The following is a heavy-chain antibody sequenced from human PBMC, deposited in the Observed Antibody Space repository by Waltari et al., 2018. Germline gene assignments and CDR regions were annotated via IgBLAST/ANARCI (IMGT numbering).Heavy chain of an antibody. J-gene: IGHJ6*03. CDR1: GGSFSGYY. CDR2: INHSGST. CDR3: ARGRYCSSTSCYRRSYYYYYYMDV. V-gene: IGHV4-34*01. Sequence: QVQLQQWGAGLLKPSETLSLTCAVYGGSFSGYYWSWIRQTPGKGLEWIGEINHSGSTNYNPSLKSRVTISVDTSKNQFSLKLSSVTAADTAVYYCARGRYCSSTSCYRRSYYYYYYMDVWGKGTTVTISS. D-gene: IGHD2-2*01.